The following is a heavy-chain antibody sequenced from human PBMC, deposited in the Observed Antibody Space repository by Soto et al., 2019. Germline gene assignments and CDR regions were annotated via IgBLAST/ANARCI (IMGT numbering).Heavy chain of an antibody. V-gene: IGHV1-69*13. J-gene: IGHJ6*02. CDR2: IILIFGTA. Sequence: ASVKVSCKASGGTFSSYAISWVRQAPGQGLEWMGGIILIFGTANYAQKFQGRVTITADESTSTAYMELSSLRSEDTAVYYCARGDFWSGYYTGTENYYGMDVWGQGTTVTV. CDR1: GGTFSSYA. CDR3: ARGDFWSGYYTGTENYYGMDV. D-gene: IGHD3-3*01.